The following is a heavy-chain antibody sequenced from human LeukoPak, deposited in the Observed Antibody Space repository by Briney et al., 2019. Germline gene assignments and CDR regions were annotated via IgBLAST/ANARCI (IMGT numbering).Heavy chain of an antibody. CDR2: IKSDGGT. Sequence: GGSLRLSCAASGFTFSTYWMHWVRQAPGKGLVWVSRIKSDGGTNYADSVKGRFTISRDNAKKTVSLQMNSLRPEDTGVYYCAKAPSEIGGYYPEYFRHWGQGALVTVSS. CDR3: AKAPSEIGGYYPEYFRH. J-gene: IGHJ1*01. V-gene: IGHV3-74*01. D-gene: IGHD3-22*01. CDR1: GFTFSTYW.